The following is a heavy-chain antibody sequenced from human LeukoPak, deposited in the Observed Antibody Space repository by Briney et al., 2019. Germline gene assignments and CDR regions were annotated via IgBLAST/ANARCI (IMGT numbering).Heavy chain of an antibody. Sequence: GGSLRLSCAASGFTFSSYSMNWVRQAPGKGLEWVSYISSSSTIYYADSVKGRFTISRDNSKDTLYLQMNSLRAEDTAVYYCARNENSGWGYFDYWGQGTLVTV. J-gene: IGHJ4*02. D-gene: IGHD5-12*01. CDR2: ISSSSTI. CDR1: GFTFSSYS. V-gene: IGHV3-48*01. CDR3: ARNENSGWGYFDY.